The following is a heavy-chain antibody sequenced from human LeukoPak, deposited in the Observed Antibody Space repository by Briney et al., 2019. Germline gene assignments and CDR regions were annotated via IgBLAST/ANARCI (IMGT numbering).Heavy chain of an antibody. CDR2: IYYSGST. CDR3: ARAPVLLWFGAGDAFDI. CDR1: GGSISSGGYY. V-gene: IGHV4-31*03. Sequence: SQTLSLTCTVSGGSISSGGYYWSWIRQHPGKGLEWIGYIYYSGSTYYNPSLKSRVTISVDTSKNQFSLKLSSVTAADTAVYYCARAPVLLWFGAGDAFDIWGQGTMVTVS. D-gene: IGHD3-10*01. J-gene: IGHJ3*02.